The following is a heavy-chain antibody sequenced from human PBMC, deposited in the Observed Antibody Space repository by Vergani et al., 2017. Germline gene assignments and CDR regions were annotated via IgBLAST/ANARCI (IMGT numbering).Heavy chain of an antibody. J-gene: IGHJ4*02. D-gene: IGHD2-21*01. V-gene: IGHV4-39*01. Sequence: QMQLQESGPGLVKPSETLSLSCTVSGDSISTSSYAWGWIRQPTGKTLEWIGTVFYGGRTSYNPSLQSRVTLSLDTSKKQISLHLPSVTAADTAVYYCARHISVVRPSSMTAFDYWGQGTLVTVSS. CDR3: ARHISVVRPSSMTAFDY. CDR2: VFYGGRT. CDR1: GDSISTSSYA.